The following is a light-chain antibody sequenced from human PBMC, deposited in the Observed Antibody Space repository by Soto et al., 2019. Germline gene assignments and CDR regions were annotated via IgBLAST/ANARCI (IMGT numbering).Light chain of an antibody. CDR1: QGISYW. Sequence: DIPMTQSPSTLSASLGDRVTITCRASQGISYWLAWYQQKPGKAPKLLIYDASSLESGVPSRFSGSGSGTEFTLTISSLQADDFATYYCQQYNTYPWTFGQGTKVEI. J-gene: IGKJ1*01. V-gene: IGKV1-5*01. CDR3: QQYNTYPWT. CDR2: DAS.